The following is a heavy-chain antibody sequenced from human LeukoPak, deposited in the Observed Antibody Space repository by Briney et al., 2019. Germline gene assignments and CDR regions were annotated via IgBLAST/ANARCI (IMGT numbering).Heavy chain of an antibody. CDR2: ISSSGSTI. Sequence: PGGSLRLSCAAPGFTFSSDEMNSVRQAPGKGLEWVSYISSSGSTIYYADSVKGRFTISRDNAKNSLYLQMNSLRAEATAVYYGARDASRSWFPFAYWGQGTLVTVSS. D-gene: IGHD6-13*01. CDR1: GFTFSSDE. J-gene: IGHJ4*02. V-gene: IGHV3-48*03. CDR3: ARDASRSWFPFAY.